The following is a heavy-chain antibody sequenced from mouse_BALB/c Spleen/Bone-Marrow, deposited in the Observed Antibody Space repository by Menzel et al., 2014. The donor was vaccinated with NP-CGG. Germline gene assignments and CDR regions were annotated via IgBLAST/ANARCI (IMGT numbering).Heavy chain of an antibody. J-gene: IGHJ3*01. V-gene: IGHV1-69*01. D-gene: IGHD2-14*01. CDR2: IDTSDSYT. CDR3: ARSDYRYDPLAY. CDR1: GHTFTDYW. Sequence: VKLMESGAELVMSGASVKMSCKASGHTFTDYWMHWVKQRPGQGLEWIGAIDTSDSYTSYNQKFKGKATLTVDESSNTAYMQLSSLTSEDSAVYYCARSDYRYDPLAYWGQGTLVTVSA.